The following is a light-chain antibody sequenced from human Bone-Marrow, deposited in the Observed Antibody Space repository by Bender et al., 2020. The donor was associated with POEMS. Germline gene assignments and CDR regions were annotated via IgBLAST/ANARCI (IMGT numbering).Light chain of an antibody. J-gene: IGLJ2*01. CDR1: SSDVGSYNL. V-gene: IGLV2-23*02. CDR3: CSYAGVDLFVV. CDR2: EVT. Sequence: QSALTQPASVSGSPEQSITISCTGASSDVGSYNLVSWYQQHPGKAPKLIIYEVTRRPSGVSPRFSASKSGNTAYLTISGLRADDEAHYHCCSYAGVDLFVVFGGGTKVTVL.